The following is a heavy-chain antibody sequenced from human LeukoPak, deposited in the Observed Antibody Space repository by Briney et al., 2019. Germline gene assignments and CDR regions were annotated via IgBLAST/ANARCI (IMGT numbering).Heavy chain of an antibody. J-gene: IGHJ4*02. CDR1: GYTFTSYG. Sequence: ASVKVSCKASGYTFTSYGISWVRQAPGQGLEWMGWINFSNGKTNYAQKLQGRVTMTTDTSTSTAYMELRSLRSDDTAVYYCARALAQGGSFDLYYFASWGQGSLVTVSS. D-gene: IGHD3-9*01. CDR2: INFSNGKT. CDR3: ARALAQGGSFDLYYFAS. V-gene: IGHV1-18*01.